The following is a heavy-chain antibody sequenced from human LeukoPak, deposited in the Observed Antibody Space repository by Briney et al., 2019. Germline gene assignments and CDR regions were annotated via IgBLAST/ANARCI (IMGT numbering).Heavy chain of an antibody. CDR2: IWYDGSNK. Sequence: GGSLRLSCAASSGLLFSSHGMHWVRQAPGKGLEWVAVIWYDGSNKYYADSVKGRFTIYRDNSKNTLYLQMNSLRAGDTAVYYCARDFPVYWGQGTLVTVSS. V-gene: IGHV3-33*01. J-gene: IGHJ4*02. CDR1: GLLFSSHG. CDR3: ARDFPVY.